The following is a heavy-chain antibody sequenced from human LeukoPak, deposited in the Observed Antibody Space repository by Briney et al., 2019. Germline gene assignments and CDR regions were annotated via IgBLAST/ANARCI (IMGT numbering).Heavy chain of an antibody. CDR3: ARLVVVINAHHADY. J-gene: IGHJ4*02. CDR2: ISAYNGNT. Sequence: ASVKVSCKASGYTFTSYGISWVRQGPGQGLAWMGWISAYNGNTNYAQKLQGRVTMTTDTSTSTAYMELRSLRSDDTAVYYCARLVVVINAHHADYWGQGTLVTVSS. V-gene: IGHV1-18*01. CDR1: GYTFTSYG. D-gene: IGHD3-22*01.